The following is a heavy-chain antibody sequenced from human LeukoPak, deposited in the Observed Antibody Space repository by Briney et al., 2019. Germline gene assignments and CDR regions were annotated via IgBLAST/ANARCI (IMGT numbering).Heavy chain of an antibody. Sequence: SETLSLTCAVYGGSFSGYYWSWIRQPPGKGLEWIGEINHSGSTNYNPSLKSRVTISVDTSKNQFSLKLSSVTAADTAVYYCARGHPRSSGWLYYYCGMDVWGQGTTVTVSS. CDR1: GGSFSGYY. CDR3: ARGHPRSSGWLYYYCGMDV. D-gene: IGHD6-19*01. V-gene: IGHV4-34*01. J-gene: IGHJ6*02. CDR2: INHSGST.